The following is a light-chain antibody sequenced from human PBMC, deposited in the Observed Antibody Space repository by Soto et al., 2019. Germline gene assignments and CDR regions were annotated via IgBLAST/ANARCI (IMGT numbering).Light chain of an antibody. CDR1: QSVSSN. CDR2: GAS. CDR3: QQRSNWPIT. Sequence: DIVLTQSPATLSVSPGESATLSCRASQSVSSNLAWSQQIPGQTPRFLIYGASTKATGIPARFSGSGSGTQFTLTISSLEPEDSAVYYCQQRSNWPITFGQGTRLEIK. J-gene: IGKJ5*01. V-gene: IGKV3-11*01.